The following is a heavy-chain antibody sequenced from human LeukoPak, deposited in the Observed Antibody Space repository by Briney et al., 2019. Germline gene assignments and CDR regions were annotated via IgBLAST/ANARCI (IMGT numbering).Heavy chain of an antibody. D-gene: IGHD3-10*01. Sequence: GGSLRLSCAASGFTFSSYAMHWVRQAPGKGLEWVAVISNDGSTTYCTGSVGGRFTISRDNSKNTLYLQINSLRLDDTAVYYCARAMVRGVPFDYWGQGTLVTVSS. CDR3: ARAMVRGVPFDY. CDR1: GFTFSSYA. J-gene: IGHJ4*02. V-gene: IGHV3-30-3*01. CDR2: ISNDGSTT.